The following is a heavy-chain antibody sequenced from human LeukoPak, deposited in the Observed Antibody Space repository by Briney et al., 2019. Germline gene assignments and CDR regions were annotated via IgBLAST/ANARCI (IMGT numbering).Heavy chain of an antibody. V-gene: IGHV3-48*02. J-gene: IGHJ3*02. CDR3: VKDLSGRYAFDI. CDR1: GFTFSSHE. Sequence: GGSLRLSCAAFGFTFSSHEMNWVRQAPGKGLEWVSYISSSSSTIYYADSVKGRFTISRDNAKNSMYLQMNSLRDEDTAVYYCVKDLSGRYAFDIWGQGTMVTVS. D-gene: IGHD3-10*01. CDR2: ISSSSSTI.